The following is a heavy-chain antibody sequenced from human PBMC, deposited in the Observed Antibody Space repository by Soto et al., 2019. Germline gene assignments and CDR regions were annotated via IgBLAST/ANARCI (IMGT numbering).Heavy chain of an antibody. Sequence: SETLSLTCAVSGGSISSSNWLSWVRQPPGKGLEWIGDIYHGGNTNYNPSLKSRVTISVDTSKNQFSLELSSVTAADTAVYSCARHPGYCSGSSCYGYYTMDVWGQGTTVTVS. V-gene: IGHV4-4*02. D-gene: IGHD2-2*01. CDR1: GGSISSSNW. J-gene: IGHJ6*02. CDR2: IYHGGNT. CDR3: ARHPGYCSGSSCYGYYTMDV.